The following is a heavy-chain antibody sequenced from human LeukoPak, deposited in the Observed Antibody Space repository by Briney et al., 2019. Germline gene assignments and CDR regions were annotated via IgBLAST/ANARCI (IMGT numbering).Heavy chain of an antibody. J-gene: IGHJ4*02. D-gene: IGHD3-22*01. CDR1: GGSISSYY. Sequence: PSETLSLTCTVSGGSISSYYWSWIRQPPGKGLEWIGYIYYGGSTNYNPSLKSRVTISVDTSKNQFSLKLSSVTAADTAVYYCAREKYYYDSSGYYFDYWGQGTLVTVSS. CDR2: IYYGGST. CDR3: AREKYYYDSSGYYFDY. V-gene: IGHV4-59*01.